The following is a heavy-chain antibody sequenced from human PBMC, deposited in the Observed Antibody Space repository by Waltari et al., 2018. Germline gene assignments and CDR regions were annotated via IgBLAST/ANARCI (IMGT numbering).Heavy chain of an antibody. D-gene: IGHD1-26*01. V-gene: IGHV3-23*04. J-gene: IGHJ3*02. CDR3: AKGGAGAMGGINAFDI. CDR1: GFTFSSYA. Sequence: EVQLVESGGGLVQPGGSLRLSCAASGFTFSSYAMSWVRQAPGKGLEWVSAISGSGGSTYYADSVKGRFTISRDNSKNTLYLQMNSLRAEDTAVYYCAKGGAGAMGGINAFDIWGQGTMVTVSS. CDR2: ISGSGGST.